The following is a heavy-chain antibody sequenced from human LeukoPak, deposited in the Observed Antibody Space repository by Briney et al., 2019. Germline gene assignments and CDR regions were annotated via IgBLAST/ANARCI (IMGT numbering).Heavy chain of an antibody. CDR2: ISAYNGNT. V-gene: IGHV1-18*01. CDR3: ARAYDILTGYYVGDAFDV. J-gene: IGHJ3*01. D-gene: IGHD3-9*01. CDR1: GGTFSSYA. Sequence: GASVKVSFKAAGGTFSSYAISWVRQAPGQGLEWMGWISAYNGNTNYAQKLQGRVTMTTDTSTSTAYMELRSLRSDDTAVYYCARAYDILTGYYVGDAFDVWGQGTMVTVSS.